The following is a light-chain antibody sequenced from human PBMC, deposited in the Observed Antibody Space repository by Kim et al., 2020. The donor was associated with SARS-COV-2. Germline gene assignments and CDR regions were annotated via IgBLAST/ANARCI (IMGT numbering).Light chain of an antibody. Sequence: QSVLTQPPSASGTPGQRVTISCSGSSSNIGSNTVNWYQQLPGTAPKLLMYSNNQRPSGVPDRFSGSKSGTSASLAISGLQSEDESHYYCAAWDDRLNGVVFGGGTQLTVL. CDR2: SNN. J-gene: IGLJ2*01. CDR3: AAWDDRLNGVV. V-gene: IGLV1-44*01. CDR1: SSNIGSNT.